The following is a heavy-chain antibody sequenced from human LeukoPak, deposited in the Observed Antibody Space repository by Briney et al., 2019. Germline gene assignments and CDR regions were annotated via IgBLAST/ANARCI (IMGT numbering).Heavy chain of an antibody. D-gene: IGHD4-17*01. CDR3: ARGLYGDYVFDY. CDR2: IYYSGST. CDR1: GGSISSYY. V-gene: IGHV4-59*01. Sequence: SETLSLTCTVSGGSISSYYWSWIRQPPRKGLEWIGYIYYSGSTNYNPSLKSRVTISVDTSKNQFSLKLSSVTAADTAVYYCARGLYGDYVFDYWGQGTLVTVSS. J-gene: IGHJ4*02.